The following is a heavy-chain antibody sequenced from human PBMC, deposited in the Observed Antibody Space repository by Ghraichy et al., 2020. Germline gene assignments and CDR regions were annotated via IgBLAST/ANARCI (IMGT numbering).Heavy chain of an antibody. D-gene: IGHD6-19*01. CDR2: INPSGGST. J-gene: IGHJ4*02. Sequence: ASVKVSCKASGYTFTSYYMHWVRQAPGQGLEWMGIINPSGGSTSYAQKFQGRVTMTRDTSTSTVYMELSSLRSEDTAVYYCARWVGPDSCRYSSGCYFDYWGQGTLVTVSS. V-gene: IGHV1-46*01. CDR1: GYTFTSYY. CDR3: ARWVGPDSCRYSSGCYFDY.